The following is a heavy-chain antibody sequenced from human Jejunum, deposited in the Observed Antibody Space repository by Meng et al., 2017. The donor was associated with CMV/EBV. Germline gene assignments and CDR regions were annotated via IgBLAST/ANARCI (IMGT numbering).Heavy chain of an antibody. V-gene: IGHV3-7*01. CDR3: ARDLKGGTYFDN. CDR1: GFTFSTYC. J-gene: IGHJ4*02. CDR2: KKQDGSEK. Sequence: AASGFTFSTYCMSWVRQAPGKGLEWVANKKQDGSEKHYVDSVKGRFTISRDNAKNSLYLQMNSLRAEDTAVQYCARDLKGGTYFDNWGQGTQVTVSS. D-gene: IGHD1-26*01.